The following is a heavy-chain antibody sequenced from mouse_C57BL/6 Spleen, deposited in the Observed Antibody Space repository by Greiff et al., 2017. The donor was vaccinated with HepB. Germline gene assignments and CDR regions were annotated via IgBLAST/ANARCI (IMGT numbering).Heavy chain of an antibody. Sequence: VQLQQPGAELVKPGASVKLSCKASGYTFTSYWMHWVKQGPGQGLEWIGMIHPNSGSTNYNEKFKSKSTLTVDQSSSTAHMQHISLTSEDSAVYYFERRVYGKGPVDYWGQGTTLTVSS. D-gene: IGHD1-1*01. V-gene: IGHV1-64*01. CDR2: IHPNSGST. J-gene: IGHJ2*01. CDR3: ERRVYGKGPVDY. CDR1: GYTFTSYW.